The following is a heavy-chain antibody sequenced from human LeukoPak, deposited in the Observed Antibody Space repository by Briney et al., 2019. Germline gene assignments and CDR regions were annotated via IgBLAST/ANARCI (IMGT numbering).Heavy chain of an antibody. CDR2: ISGSGGST. D-gene: IGHD5-24*01. V-gene: IGHV3-23*01. Sequence: GGSLRLSCAASGFTFSSYAMSWVRQAPGKGLEWVSAISGSGGSTYYADSVKGRFTISRDNSKNTLYLQMNSLRAEDTAVYYCARDQEMATTFDYWGQGTLVTVSS. J-gene: IGHJ4*02. CDR1: GFTFSSYA. CDR3: ARDQEMATTFDY.